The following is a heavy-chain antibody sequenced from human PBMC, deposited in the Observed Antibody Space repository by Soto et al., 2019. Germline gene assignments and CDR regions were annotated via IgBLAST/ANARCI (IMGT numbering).Heavy chain of an antibody. J-gene: IGHJ6*03. V-gene: IGHV3-11*01. CDR3: ARDPRYCSGGNCYADYFEYMDV. CDR2: ISSSGSNT. D-gene: IGHD2-15*01. Sequence: QVQLVESGGGLVKPGGYLIRSCVASGVTFSDYYMTWIRQAPGKGLEWVSFISSSGSNTYYADSVKGRFTISRDNAKNSLYLQMHGLRAEDTAVYYCARDPRYCSGGNCYADYFEYMDVLCKGTTVTVSS. CDR1: GVTFSDYY.